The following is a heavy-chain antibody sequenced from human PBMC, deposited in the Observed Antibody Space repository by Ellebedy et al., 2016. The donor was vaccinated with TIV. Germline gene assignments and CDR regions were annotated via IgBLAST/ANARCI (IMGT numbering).Heavy chain of an antibody. D-gene: IGHD3-10*01. J-gene: IGHJ4*02. CDR2: IDWDGST. CDR1: GFSLTTVGMC. V-gene: IGHV2-70*11. CDR3: PRVYSRYYYGADY. Sequence: SGPTLVKPTETLTLTCNFSGFSLTTVGMCISWIRQPPGKAPEWLARIDWDGSTKYSTSLKTRPTISKDTSVNQVVLTMTDMDPEDTATYFCPRVYSRYYYGADYWGQGTLVTVSS.